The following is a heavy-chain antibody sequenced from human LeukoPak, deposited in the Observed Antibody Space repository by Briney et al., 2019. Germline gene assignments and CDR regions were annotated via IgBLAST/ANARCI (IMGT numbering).Heavy chain of an antibody. CDR1: GGSISSYY. CDR3: ARVGFDSSSLGYYYYMDV. V-gene: IGHV4-59*12. Sequence: SETLSLTCTVSGGSISSYYWSWIRQPPGKGLEWIGYIYHSGSTYYNPSLKSRVTISVDRSKNQFSLKLSSVTAADTAVYYCARVGFDSSSLGYYYYMDVWGKGTTVTDSS. D-gene: IGHD6-6*01. J-gene: IGHJ6*03. CDR2: IYHSGST.